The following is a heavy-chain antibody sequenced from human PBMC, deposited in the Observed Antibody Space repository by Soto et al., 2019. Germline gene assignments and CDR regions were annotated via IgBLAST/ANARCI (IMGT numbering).Heavy chain of an antibody. Sequence: SETLSLTCTVSGGSISSSSYYWGWIRQPPGKGLEGIGSIYYSGSTYYNPTLKSRVTISVDPSKNRFSLKLISVTASDTAVYYCAISPVDDSSGYYYYYYGMDVWGQGTTVTGSS. CDR1: GGSISSSSYY. CDR2: IYYSGST. J-gene: IGHJ6*02. V-gene: IGHV4-39*01. CDR3: AISPVDDSSGYYYYYYGMDV. D-gene: IGHD3-22*01.